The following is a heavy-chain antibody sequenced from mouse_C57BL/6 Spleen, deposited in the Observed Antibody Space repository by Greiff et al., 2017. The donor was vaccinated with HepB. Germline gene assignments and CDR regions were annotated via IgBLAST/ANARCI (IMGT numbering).Heavy chain of an antibody. D-gene: IGHD1-1*01. J-gene: IGHJ1*03. CDR1: GYTFTSYW. Sequence: QVQLKQSGAELVKPGASVKLSCKASGYTFTSYWMHWVKQRPGQGLEWIGMIHPNSGSTNYNEKFKSKATLTVDKSSSTAYMQLSSLTSEDSAVYYCASPLYYYGSSYRYWYFDVWGTGTTVTVSS. V-gene: IGHV1-64*01. CDR2: IHPNSGST. CDR3: ASPLYYYGSSYRYWYFDV.